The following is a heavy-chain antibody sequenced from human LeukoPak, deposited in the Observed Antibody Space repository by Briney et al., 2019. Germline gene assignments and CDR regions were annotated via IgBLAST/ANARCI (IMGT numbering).Heavy chain of an antibody. CDR3: ARGADLPYYMDV. Sequence: SVKVSCKASGGTFSSYAISWVRQAPGQGREWMGGIIPIFGTANYAQKVQGRVTMTADESTSTAYMELSSLRSEDTAVYYCARGADLPYYMDVWGKGTTVTVSS. V-gene: IGHV1-69*13. CDR1: GGTFSSYA. CDR2: IIPIFGTA. J-gene: IGHJ6*03.